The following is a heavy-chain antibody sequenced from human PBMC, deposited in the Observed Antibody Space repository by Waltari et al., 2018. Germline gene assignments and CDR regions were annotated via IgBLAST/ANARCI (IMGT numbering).Heavy chain of an antibody. Sequence: QLQLQESGPGLVKPSETLSLTCVVSGGCIISAAYYWGWVRQPPGKGLEFSGSMYYSASTYNKPALKSRVTISVDASQKQFSLRLSSVTAADTAVYYCARQDYYDVKGYIDLWGRGTLVTVSS. CDR1: GGCIISAAYY. D-gene: IGHD3-3*01. CDR2: MYYSAST. V-gene: IGHV4-39*01. CDR3: ARQDYYDVKGYIDL. J-gene: IGHJ2*01.